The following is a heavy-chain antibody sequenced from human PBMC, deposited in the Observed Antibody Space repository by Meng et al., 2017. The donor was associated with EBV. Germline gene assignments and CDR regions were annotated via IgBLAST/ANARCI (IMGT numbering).Heavy chain of an antibody. CDR3: ARVGIAVAGTGDY. Sequence: QGWLVQSGAEVKKPGASGKVSCKASGYTFTGYYMHWVRQAPGQGLEWMGRINPNSGGTNYAQKFQGRVTMTRDTSISTAYMELSRLRSDDTAVYYCARVGIAVAGTGDYWGQGTLVTVSS. V-gene: IGHV1-2*06. J-gene: IGHJ4*02. CDR1: GYTFTGYY. CDR2: INPNSGGT. D-gene: IGHD6-19*01.